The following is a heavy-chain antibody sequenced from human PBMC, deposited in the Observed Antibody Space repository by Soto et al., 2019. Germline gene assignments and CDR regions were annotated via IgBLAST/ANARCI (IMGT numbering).Heavy chain of an antibody. CDR1: GDSVSSNSAA. CDR3: GSDPSNWFDP. J-gene: IGHJ5*02. CDR2: TYYRSKWYN. Sequence: SQTLSLTCAISGDSVSSNSAAWNWIRQSPSRGLEWLGRTYYRSKWYNDYAVSVKSRITINPDTSKNQFSLHLTSVTPEDTAVYYCGSDPSNWFDPWGQGTLVTVSS. V-gene: IGHV6-1*01.